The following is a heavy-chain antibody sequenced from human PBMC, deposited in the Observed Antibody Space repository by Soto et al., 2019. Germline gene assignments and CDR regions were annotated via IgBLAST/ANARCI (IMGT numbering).Heavy chain of an antibody. CDR2: INGDGTIT. J-gene: IGHJ4*02. CDR1: GFTFSNYW. V-gene: IGHV3-74*01. D-gene: IGHD2-21*02. CDR3: TIAAYGGRDCHYYFDY. Sequence: EVQLVESGGGLVQPGGSLRLSCAASGFTFSNYWMHWVRQVPGKGLLWVSRINGDGTITDYADSVKGRFTISRYNGENTVYLQMSSLRAEDTAVYYCTIAAYGGRDCHYYFDYWGQGTLVTVSS.